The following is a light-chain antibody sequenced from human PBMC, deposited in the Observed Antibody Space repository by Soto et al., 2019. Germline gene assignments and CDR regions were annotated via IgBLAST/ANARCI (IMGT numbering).Light chain of an antibody. CDR2: DAS. CDR1: QNINTW. J-gene: IGKJ1*01. Sequence: DIQMTQSPSTLSASVGDRVTITCRASQNINTWLAWYQQKPGKAPNLLIYDASNLASGVPSRFSGSGSGTEFTLTISSLQRDDVATYYCQHYNTYSPPWTFGQGTKVDIK. V-gene: IGKV1-5*01. CDR3: QHYNTYSPPWT.